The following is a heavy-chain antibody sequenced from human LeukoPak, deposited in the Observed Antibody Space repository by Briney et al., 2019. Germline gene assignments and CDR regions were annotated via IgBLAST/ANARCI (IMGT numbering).Heavy chain of an antibody. D-gene: IGHD1-26*01. J-gene: IGHJ6*02. CDR3: AKDVRVGGGGMDV. V-gene: IGHV3-23*01. CDR2: ISVSGGST. CDR1: GFTFSSYA. Sequence: GGSLRLSCAASGFTFSSYAMSWVRQAPGKGLEWVSSISVSGGSTYSADSVKGRFTISRDNSKNTLYLQMNSLRVEDTAVYYCAKDVRVGGGGMDVWGQGTPVTVSS.